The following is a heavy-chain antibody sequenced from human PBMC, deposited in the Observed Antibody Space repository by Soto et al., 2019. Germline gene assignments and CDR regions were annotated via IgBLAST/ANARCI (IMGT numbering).Heavy chain of an antibody. CDR3: ARDCSSGTFDN. D-gene: IGHD2-2*01. J-gene: IGHJ4*02. CDR1: GYTFINNA. V-gene: IGHV1-18*04. CDR2: ISTENGNT. Sequence: GASVKVSCKASGYTFINNAITWVRQAPGQGLEWMGWISTENGNTNYAQNLQGRVILTRDRSTNTAYMELRSLRPEATATYYCARDCSSGTFDNWGQGALVTVSS.